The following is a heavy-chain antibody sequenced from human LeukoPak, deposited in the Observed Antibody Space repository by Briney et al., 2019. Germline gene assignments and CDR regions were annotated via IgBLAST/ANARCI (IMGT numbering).Heavy chain of an antibody. V-gene: IGHV3-23*01. CDR3: ARVNYGDYGGDY. CDR2: LSDSGFST. D-gene: IGHD4-17*01. J-gene: IGHJ4*02. CDR1: GFTFRSYA. Sequence: GVSLRLSCAASGFTFRSYAMSWVRQARGKGLEWVSGLSDSGFSTYYADSVKGRFTISRDNSKNTLYLQMNSLRAEDTAVYYCARVNYGDYGGDYWGQGTLVTVSS.